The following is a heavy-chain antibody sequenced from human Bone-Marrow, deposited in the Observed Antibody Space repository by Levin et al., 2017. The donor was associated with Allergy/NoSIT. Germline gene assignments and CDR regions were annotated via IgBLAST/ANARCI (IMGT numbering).Heavy chain of an antibody. Sequence: SQTLSLTCTVSGGSISSYYWSWIRQPPGKGLEWIGYIYYSGSTNYNPSLKSRVTISVDTSKNQFSLKLSSVTAADRAVYYCARGGHYYGSGSLNYWGQGTLVTVSS. V-gene: IGHV4-59*01. J-gene: IGHJ4*02. CDR1: GGSISSYY. D-gene: IGHD3-10*01. CDR3: ARGGHYYGSGSLNY. CDR2: IYYSGST.